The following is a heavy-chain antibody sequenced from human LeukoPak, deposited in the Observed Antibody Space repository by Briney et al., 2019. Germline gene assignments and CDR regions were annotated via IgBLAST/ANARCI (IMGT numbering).Heavy chain of an antibody. CDR3: ARGPYYYDSSGYHAIDY. J-gene: IGHJ4*02. D-gene: IGHD3-22*01. Sequence: ASVKVSFKASGYTFTSYDINWVRQATGQGLEWMGWMNPNSGNTGYAQKFQGRVTMTRNTSISTAYMELSSLRSEDTAVYYCARGPYYYDSSGYHAIDYWGQGTLVTVSS. V-gene: IGHV1-8*01. CDR2: MNPNSGNT. CDR1: GYTFTSYD.